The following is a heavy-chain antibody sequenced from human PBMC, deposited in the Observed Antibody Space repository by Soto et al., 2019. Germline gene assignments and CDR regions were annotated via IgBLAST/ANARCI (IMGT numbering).Heavy chain of an antibody. CDR2: ISYDGSNK. CDR1: GFTFSSYG. Sequence: TGGSLRLSCAASGFTFSSYGMHWVRQAPGKGLEWVAVISYDGSNKYYADSVKGRFTISRDNSKNTLYLQMNSLRAEDTAVYYCAKDLSRWIHSPPPHYCYYGMDVWGQGTTVTVSS. D-gene: IGHD5-18*01. V-gene: IGHV3-30*18. CDR3: AKDLSRWIHSPPPHYCYYGMDV. J-gene: IGHJ6*02.